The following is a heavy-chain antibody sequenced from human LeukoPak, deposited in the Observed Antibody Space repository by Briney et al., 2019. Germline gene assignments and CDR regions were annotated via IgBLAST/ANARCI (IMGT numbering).Heavy chain of an antibody. CDR2: ISSSSSYI. CDR1: GFTISSYS. J-gene: IGHJ2*01. D-gene: IGHD4-23*01. CDR3: ARVGIRWNWYFDL. V-gene: IGHV3-21*01. Sequence: GGSLRLSCAASGFTISSYSMNWVRQAPGKGLEWVSSISSSSSYIYYADSVKGRFTISRDNAKNSLYLQMNSLRAEDTAVYYCARVGIRWNWYFDLWGRGTLVTVSS.